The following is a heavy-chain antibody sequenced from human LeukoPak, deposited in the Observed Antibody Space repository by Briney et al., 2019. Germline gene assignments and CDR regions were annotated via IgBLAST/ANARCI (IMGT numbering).Heavy chain of an antibody. CDR3: AKDRSRNNWNALHFDL. Sequence: PGGSLRLSCSASGLIFSNYAMTWVRQAPGKGLEWVSVISGGGGSTFYADSVKGRFTISRDNSKNTLFMEMNNLRAGDTALYYCAKDRSRNNWNALHFDLWGRGTLVTVSS. V-gene: IGHV3-23*01. CDR2: ISGGGGST. J-gene: IGHJ2*01. D-gene: IGHD1-20*01. CDR1: GLIFSNYA.